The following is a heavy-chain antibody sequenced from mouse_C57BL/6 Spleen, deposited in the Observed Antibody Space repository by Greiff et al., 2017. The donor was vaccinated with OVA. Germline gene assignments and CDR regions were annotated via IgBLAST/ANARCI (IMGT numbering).Heavy chain of an antibody. CDR2: IDPSVSET. CDR3: SRLDGFDV. CDR1: GYTFTSFW. V-gene: IGHV1-52*01. J-gene: IGHJ1*03. D-gene: IGHD2-3*01. Sequence: VQLQQPGAELVRPGSSVKLSCKASGYTFTSFWMHWVKPRPIQGLEWIGNIDPSVSETHYNQKFKDKATLTVDKSSSTAYVQLSSMTSEDSAVYYCSRLDGFDVWGTGTTVTVSS.